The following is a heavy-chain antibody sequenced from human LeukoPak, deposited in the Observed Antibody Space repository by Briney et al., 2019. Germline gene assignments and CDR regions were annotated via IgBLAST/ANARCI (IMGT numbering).Heavy chain of an antibody. J-gene: IGHJ4*02. CDR1: GFTFSSSA. CDR3: AREDYSNYGTGVDY. V-gene: IGHV3-23*01. Sequence: GGSLRLSCAASGFTFSSSAMSWVRQVPGKGLEWVSGISASGGSTYYADSVKGRFTISRDNSKNTLYLQMNSLRAEDTAVYYCAREDYSNYGTGVDYWGQGTLVTVSS. D-gene: IGHD4-11*01. CDR2: ISASGGST.